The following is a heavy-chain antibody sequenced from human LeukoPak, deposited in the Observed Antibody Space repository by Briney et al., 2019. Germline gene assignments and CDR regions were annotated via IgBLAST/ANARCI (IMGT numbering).Heavy chain of an antibody. Sequence: GGSLRLSCAASGFTFSSYSMNWVRQAPGKGLEWVSYIISSSSTIYYADSVKGRFTISRDNAKNSLYLQMNSLRDEDTAVYYCARVQPPPTVVTPRYYYYGMDVWGQGTTVTVSS. D-gene: IGHD4-23*01. CDR1: GFTFSSYS. J-gene: IGHJ6*02. CDR3: ARVQPPPTVVTPRYYYYGMDV. CDR2: IISSSSTI. V-gene: IGHV3-48*02.